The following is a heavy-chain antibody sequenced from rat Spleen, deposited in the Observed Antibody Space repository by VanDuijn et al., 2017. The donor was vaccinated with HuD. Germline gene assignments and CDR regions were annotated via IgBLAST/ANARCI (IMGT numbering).Heavy chain of an antibody. V-gene: IGHV2-30*01. CDR1: GFSLTDFN. CDR3: ARGPNYGAYPDYFDY. Sequence: QVQLKESGPGLVQPSQTLSLTCTVSGFSLTDFNVHWVRQPAGKGLEWMGVIWTGGSTDYNSALKSRLTISRDTSKSQVFIKMNSLQTEDMATYYGARGPNYGAYPDYFDYWGQGVMVTVSS. CDR2: IWTGGST. D-gene: IGHD1-11*01. J-gene: IGHJ2*01.